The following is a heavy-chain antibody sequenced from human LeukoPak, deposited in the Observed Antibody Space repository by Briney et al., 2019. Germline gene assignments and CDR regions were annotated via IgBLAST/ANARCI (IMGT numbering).Heavy chain of an antibody. CDR2: IIPIFGTA. J-gene: IGHJ5*02. V-gene: IGHV1-69*13. Sequence: SVKVSCKASGGTFSSYAISWVRQAPGQGLEWMGGIIPIFGTANYAQKFQGRVTITADESTSTAYMGLSSPRSEDTAVYYCARVERYYDFWSGYYPRWFDPWGQGTLVTVSS. CDR1: GGTFSSYA. CDR3: ARVERYYDFWSGYYPRWFDP. D-gene: IGHD3-3*01.